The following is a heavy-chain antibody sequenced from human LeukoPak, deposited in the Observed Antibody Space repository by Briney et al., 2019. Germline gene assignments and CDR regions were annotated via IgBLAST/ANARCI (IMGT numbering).Heavy chain of an antibody. CDR1: GFTFSSYS. CDR3: AKLLYYDFWSGYPLGNWFDP. D-gene: IGHD3-3*01. Sequence: GGSLRLSCAASGFTFSSYSMNWVRQAPGKGLEWVSAISGSGGSTYYADSVKGRFTISRDNSKNTLYLQMNSLRAEDTAVYYCAKLLYYDFWSGYPLGNWFDPWGQGTLVTVSS. J-gene: IGHJ5*02. V-gene: IGHV3-23*01. CDR2: ISGSGGST.